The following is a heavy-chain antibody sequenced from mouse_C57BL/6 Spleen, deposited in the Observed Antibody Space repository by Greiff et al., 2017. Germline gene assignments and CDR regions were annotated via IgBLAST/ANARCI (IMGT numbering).Heavy chain of an antibody. CDR3: AKHEDPYGRSGYFDV. V-gene: IGHV2-9*01. CDR2: IWGGGST. J-gene: IGHJ1*03. CDR1: GFSLTSYG. D-gene: IGHD1-1*01. Sequence: VQLQESGPGLVAPSQSLSITCTVSGFSLTSYGVDWVRQPPGKGLEWLGVIWGGGSTNYNSALMSSLSISKDNSKSQVFLKMNSQQTDDTAMYYWAKHEDPYGRSGYFDVWGTGTTVTVSA.